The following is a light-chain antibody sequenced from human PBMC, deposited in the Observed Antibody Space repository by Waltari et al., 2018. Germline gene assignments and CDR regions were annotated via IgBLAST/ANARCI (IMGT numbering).Light chain of an antibody. J-gene: IGKJ5*01. V-gene: IGKV3-20*01. CDR1: QTVTSSY. Sequence: EIVLTQFQGTLSLSPGEGAPLSYRPSQTVTSSYLAWYQQKPGQAPRLLIYGASSRATAIPDKFSGSGSGADFTLTISRLEPEDSAVYYCQQYGSSPITFDQGTRLEIK. CDR2: GAS. CDR3: QQYGSSPIT.